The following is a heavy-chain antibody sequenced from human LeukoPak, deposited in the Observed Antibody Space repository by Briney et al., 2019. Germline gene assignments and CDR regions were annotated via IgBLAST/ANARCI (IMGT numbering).Heavy chain of an antibody. CDR1: GFIFSRQY. CDR3: VRVVAAGIDF. V-gene: IGHV3-11*01. Sequence: TGGSLRLSCAPSGFIFSRQYMSWIRQAPGKGLEWISYISSSGSTIYYADSVKGRFTISRDNANNSLYLQMDSLRADDTAIYYCVRVVAAGIDFWGQGTLVTVSS. D-gene: IGHD6-19*01. CDR2: ISSSGSTI. J-gene: IGHJ4*02.